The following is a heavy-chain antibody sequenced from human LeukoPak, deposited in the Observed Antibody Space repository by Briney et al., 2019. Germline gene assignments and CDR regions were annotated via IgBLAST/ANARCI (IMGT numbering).Heavy chain of an antibody. V-gene: IGHV4-59*01. CDR1: GGSISSYY. CDR2: IYYSGST. CDR3: AKSRGYSYAYYGMDV. J-gene: IGHJ6*02. Sequence: SETLSLTCTVSGGSISSYYWSWIRQPPGKGLEWIGYIYYSGSTNYNSSLKSRVTISVDTSKNQFSLKLSSVTAADTAVYYCAKSRGYSYAYYGMDVWGQGTTVTVSS. D-gene: IGHD5-18*01.